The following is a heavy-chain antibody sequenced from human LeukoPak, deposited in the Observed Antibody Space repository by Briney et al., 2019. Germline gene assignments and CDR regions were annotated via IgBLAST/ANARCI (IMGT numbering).Heavy chain of an antibody. CDR2: IYPGDSDT. CDR3: ATTSSGYNQFDP. Sequence: GESLKISCKVSAYSFTSYWIGWVRQMPGKGLEWMGIIYPGDSDTRYSPSFQGQVTMSVGKSINTAYLQWSSLKASDTAMYYCATTSSGYNQFDPWGQGTLVTVSS. CDR1: AYSFTSYW. V-gene: IGHV5-51*01. J-gene: IGHJ5*02. D-gene: IGHD3-22*01.